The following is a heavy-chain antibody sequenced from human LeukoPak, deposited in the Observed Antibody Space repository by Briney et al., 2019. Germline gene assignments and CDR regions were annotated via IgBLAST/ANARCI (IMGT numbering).Heavy chain of an antibody. CDR1: GGSISSYY. Sequence: PSETLSLTCTVSGGSISSYYWSWIRQPPGKGLEWIGYIYYSGGTNYNPSLKSRVTISVDTSKNQFSLKLSSVPAADTAVYYCARLRGSSAREIYYGMAVWGQGTTVPVSS. J-gene: IGHJ6*02. CDR2: IYYSGGT. V-gene: IGHV4-59*08. D-gene: IGHD1-26*01. CDR3: ARLRGSSAREIYYGMAV.